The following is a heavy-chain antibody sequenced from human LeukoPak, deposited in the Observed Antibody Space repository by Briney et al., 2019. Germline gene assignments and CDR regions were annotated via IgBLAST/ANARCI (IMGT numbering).Heavy chain of an antibody. V-gene: IGHV3-11*06. CDR2: ISSSSSDT. CDR1: GFTFSDSY. Sequence: GGSLRLACAASGFTFSDSYMSWIRQTPGKGLEWLSYISSSSSDTNYADSVKGRFTISRDNAKNSLYLQMNSLRAEDTAVYYCARGSRTIELGDDYWGQGTLVTVSS. J-gene: IGHJ4*02. D-gene: IGHD5-24*01. CDR3: ARGSRTIELGDDY.